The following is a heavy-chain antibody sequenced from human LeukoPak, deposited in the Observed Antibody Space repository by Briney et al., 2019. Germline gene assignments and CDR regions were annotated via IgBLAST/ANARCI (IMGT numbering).Heavy chain of an antibody. J-gene: IGHJ4*02. CDR3: ARVPYSSGWYVYYFDY. CDR2: INHSGST. Sequence: KPSETLSLTCAVYGGSFSGYYWSWIRQPPGKGLEWIGEINHSGSTNYNPSLKSRVTISVDTSKNQFSLKLSSVTAADTAVYYCARVPYSSGWYVYYFDYWGQGTLVTVSS. V-gene: IGHV4-34*01. CDR1: GGSFSGYY. D-gene: IGHD6-19*01.